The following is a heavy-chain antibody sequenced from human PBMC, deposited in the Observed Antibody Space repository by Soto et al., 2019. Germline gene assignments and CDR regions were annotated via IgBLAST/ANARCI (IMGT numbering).Heavy chain of an antibody. CDR1: GYSFTSYW. D-gene: IGHD3-10*01. Sequence: GESLKISCKGSGYSFTSYWIGWVRQMPGKGLEWKGIFYPGDSDTRYSPSFQGQVTISADKSISTAYLQWSSLKASDTAMYYCARRNCEYYYGSGRLSDYYYYMDVWGKGTTVTVSS. V-gene: IGHV5-51*01. J-gene: IGHJ6*03. CDR2: FYPGDSDT. CDR3: ARRNCEYYYGSGRLSDYYYYMDV.